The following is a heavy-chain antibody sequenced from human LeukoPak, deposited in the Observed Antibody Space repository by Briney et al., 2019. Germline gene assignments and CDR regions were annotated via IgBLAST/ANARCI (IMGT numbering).Heavy chain of an antibody. CDR3: ARGGQWAETNWFDP. V-gene: IGHV4-59*01. D-gene: IGHD1-26*01. Sequence: SETLSLTCTVSGGSISSYYWGWIRQPPGKGLEWIGDIYSSGHTDYTPSLRGRVSMSIDASRNHFSLKVDSVTTADTAVYYCARGGQWAETNWFDPWGRGILVSVS. J-gene: IGHJ5*02. CDR2: IYSSGHT. CDR1: GGSISSYY.